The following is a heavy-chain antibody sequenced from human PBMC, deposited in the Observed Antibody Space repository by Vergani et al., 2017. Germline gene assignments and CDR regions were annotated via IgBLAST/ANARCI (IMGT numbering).Heavy chain of an antibody. Sequence: QLQLQESGPGLVKPSETLSLTCTVSGGSISSSSYYWGWIRQPPGKGLEWIGSIYYSGSTYYNPSLKSRVTISVDTSKNQFSLKLSSVTAADTAVYYCAKVGKRWLQFGAGDYWGQGTLVTVSS. CDR3: AKVGKRWLQFGAGDY. V-gene: IGHV4-39*01. CDR1: GGSISSSSYY. CDR2: IYYSGST. J-gene: IGHJ4*02. D-gene: IGHD5-24*01.